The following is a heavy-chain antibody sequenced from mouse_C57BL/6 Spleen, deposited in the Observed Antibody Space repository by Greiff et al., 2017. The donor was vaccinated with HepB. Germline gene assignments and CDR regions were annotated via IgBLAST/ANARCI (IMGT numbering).Heavy chain of an antibody. CDR2: INPYNGGT. J-gene: IGHJ2*01. CDR1: GYTFTDYY. D-gene: IGHD1-1*01. Sequence: EVQRVESGPVLVKPGASVKMSCKASGYTFTDYYMNWVKQSHGKSLEWIGVINPYNGGTSYNQKFKGKATLTVDKSSSTAYMELNSLTSEDSAVYYCARRGPITRYFDYWGQGTTLTVSS. V-gene: IGHV1-19*01. CDR3: ARRGPITRYFDY.